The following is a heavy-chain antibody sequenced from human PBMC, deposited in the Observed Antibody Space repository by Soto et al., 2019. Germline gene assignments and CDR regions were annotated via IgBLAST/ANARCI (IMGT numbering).Heavy chain of an antibody. CDR1: GGSFSGYY. J-gene: IGHJ4*02. CDR2: INHSGST. Sequence: QVQLQQWGAGLLKPSETLSLTCAVYGGSFSGYYWSWIRQPPGKGLEWIGEINHSGSTNYNPSLKSRVTISVDTSKNQFSLKLSSVTAADTAVYYCARGYGDYLLDYWGQGTLVTVSS. D-gene: IGHD4-17*01. CDR3: ARGYGDYLLDY. V-gene: IGHV4-34*01.